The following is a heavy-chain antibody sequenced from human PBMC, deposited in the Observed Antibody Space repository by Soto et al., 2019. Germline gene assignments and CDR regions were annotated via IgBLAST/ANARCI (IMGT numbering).Heavy chain of an antibody. CDR1: GYTFTSYD. J-gene: IGHJ3*02. V-gene: IGHV1-8*01. Sequence: ASVKVSCKASGYTFTSYDINWVRQATGQGLEWMGWMNPNSGNTGYAQKFQGRVTMTRNTSISTAYMELSSLRSEDTAVYYCARYCSSTSCLGGGAFDIWGQATMVTVSS. CDR3: ARYCSSTSCLGGGAFDI. CDR2: MNPNSGNT. D-gene: IGHD2-2*01.